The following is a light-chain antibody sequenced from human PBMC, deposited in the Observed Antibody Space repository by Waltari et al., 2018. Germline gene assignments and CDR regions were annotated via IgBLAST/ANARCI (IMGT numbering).Light chain of an antibody. CDR3: QHYVNLPAT. CDR1: QSVSRS. CDR2: NAS. Sequence: EIVLTQSPGTLSLSPGERATLSRRASQSVSRSLAWYQQKPGQAPRLLIYNASTRATGIPDRFSGSGSGTDFSLTISRLDPEDFAVYYCQHYVNLPATFGQGTKVEI. V-gene: IGKV3-20*01. J-gene: IGKJ1*01.